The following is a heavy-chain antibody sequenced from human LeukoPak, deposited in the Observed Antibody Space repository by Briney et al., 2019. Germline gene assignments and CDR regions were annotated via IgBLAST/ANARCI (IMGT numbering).Heavy chain of an antibody. CDR1: GFTFSSYA. CDR3: AKDGVAPGSGGDYFDY. J-gene: IGHJ4*02. Sequence: GGSLRLSCAASGFTFSSYAMTWVRQAPGKGLEWVSTFTSSGGTTYYAASVKGRFTISRDNSKTTLYLKMNSLRAEDTAVYYCAKDGVAPGSGGDYFDYWGQGTLVTVSS. D-gene: IGHD3-10*01. CDR2: FTSSGGTT. V-gene: IGHV3-23*01.